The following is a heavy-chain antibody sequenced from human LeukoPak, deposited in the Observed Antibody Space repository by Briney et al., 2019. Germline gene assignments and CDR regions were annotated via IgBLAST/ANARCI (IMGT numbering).Heavy chain of an antibody. CDR3: ASLLSDHRSSWYGVEYYFDY. V-gene: IGHV1-69*05. CDR2: IIPIFGTA. CDR1: GGTFSSYA. D-gene: IGHD6-13*01. J-gene: IGHJ4*02. Sequence: SVKVSCKASGGTFSSYAISWVRQAPGQGLEWMGGIIPIFGTANYAQKFQGRVTITTDESTSTAYMELSSLRSEDTAVYYCASLLSDHRSSWYGVEYYFDYWGQGTLVTVSS.